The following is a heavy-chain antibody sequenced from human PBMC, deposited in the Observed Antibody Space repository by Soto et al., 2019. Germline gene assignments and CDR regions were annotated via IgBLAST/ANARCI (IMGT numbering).Heavy chain of an antibody. J-gene: IGHJ6*02. CDR2: IRSKAYGGTT. CDR1: GFTFGDYA. CDR3: TRVEIVVVPAAIPSRHRLYYYYYYGMDV. Sequence: GGSLRLSCTASGFTFGDYAMSWFRQAPGKGLERVGFIRSKAYGGTTEYAASVKGRFTISRGDSKSIAYLQMNSLKTEDTAVYYCTRVEIVVVPAAIPSRHRLYYYYYYGMDVWGQGTTVTVSS. D-gene: IGHD2-2*02. V-gene: IGHV3-49*03.